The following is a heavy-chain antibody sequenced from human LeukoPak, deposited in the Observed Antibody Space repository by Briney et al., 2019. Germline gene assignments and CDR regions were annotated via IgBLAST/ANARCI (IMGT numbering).Heavy chain of an antibody. Sequence: QPGGSLRLSCAASGFTFSIYAMSWVRQAPGKGLAWVSGLNEDGGYTYYADSVKGRFTISRDNSQNTLYLQMNSLRTDDTAVYYCARRVVANPHYFDHWGQGTLVTVSS. D-gene: IGHD4/OR15-4a*01. J-gene: IGHJ4*02. CDR1: GFTFSIYA. V-gene: IGHV3-23*01. CDR3: ARRVVANPHYFDH. CDR2: LNEDGGYT.